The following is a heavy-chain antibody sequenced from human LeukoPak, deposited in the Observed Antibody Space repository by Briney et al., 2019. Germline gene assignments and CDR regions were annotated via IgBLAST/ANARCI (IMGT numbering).Heavy chain of an antibody. D-gene: IGHD5/OR15-5a*01. V-gene: IGHV1-18*01. CDR3: ARGNGETVSTSLNWFDP. Sequence: ASVTVSCMASGYTFTSYGINWVRQAPGQGLEWMGWISAYNGNTKYAQKFQGTLTMTTDTSTTTAYMELRSLRYDDAAVYYCARGNGETVSTSLNWFDPWGQGTLVTVSS. CDR1: GYTFTSYG. CDR2: ISAYNGNT. J-gene: IGHJ5*02.